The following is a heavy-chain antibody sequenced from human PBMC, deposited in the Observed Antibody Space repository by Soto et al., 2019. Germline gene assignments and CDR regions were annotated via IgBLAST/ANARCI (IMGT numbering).Heavy chain of an antibody. CDR3: ASGSGQYYFDY. Sequence: ASVKVSCKTSAYTFTGYYIHRVRQPPGQGLEWMGWINPNTGGAYYAQKVQGWVTMTRNTSISTAYMELSRLRSDDRAVYYCASGSGQYYFDYWGQGTQVTGSS. CDR2: INPNTGGA. D-gene: IGHD3-10*01. J-gene: IGHJ4*02. V-gene: IGHV1-2*04. CDR1: AYTFTGYY.